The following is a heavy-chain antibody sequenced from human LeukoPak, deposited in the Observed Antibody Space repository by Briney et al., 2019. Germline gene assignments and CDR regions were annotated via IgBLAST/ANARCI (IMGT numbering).Heavy chain of an antibody. CDR3: AREGAAVTDTNWFDP. J-gene: IGHJ5*02. Sequence: ASVKVSCKASGYTFTGYYMHWVRQAPGQGLEWMGWINPNSGGTNYAQKFQGRVTMTRDTSSSTAYMELSRLRSDDTAVYYCAREGAAVTDTNWFDPWGQGTLVTVSS. CDR2: INPNSGGT. V-gene: IGHV1-2*02. D-gene: IGHD6-13*01. CDR1: GYTFTGYY.